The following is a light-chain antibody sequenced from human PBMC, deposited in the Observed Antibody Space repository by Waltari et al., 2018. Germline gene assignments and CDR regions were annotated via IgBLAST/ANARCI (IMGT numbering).Light chain of an antibody. V-gene: IGLV2-14*01. J-gene: IGLJ2*01. Sequence: QSALTQPASVSGSPGQSITISCTGTSSDVGGYNYVSWYQQHPGKAPNFMFYEVLTRPSGVSNRFSGSKSGNTASLTISGLQAEDEADYYCSSYTSSSTPVVFGGGTKLTVL. CDR3: SSYTSSSTPVV. CDR2: EVL. CDR1: SSDVGGYNY.